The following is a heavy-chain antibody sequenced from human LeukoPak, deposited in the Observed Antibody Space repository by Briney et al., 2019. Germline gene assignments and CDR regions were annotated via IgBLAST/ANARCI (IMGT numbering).Heavy chain of an antibody. CDR2: MNPNSGNT. CDR1: GYTFTSYD. J-gene: IGHJ6*03. CDR3: ARGLVGASYYYCYMDV. V-gene: IGHV1-8*01. Sequence: ASVKVSCKASGYTFTSYDINWVRQATGQGLEWMGWMNPNSGNTGYAQKFQGRVTMTRNTSISTAYMELSSLRSEDTAVYYCARGLVGASYYYCYMDVWGKGTTVTVSS. D-gene: IGHD1-26*01.